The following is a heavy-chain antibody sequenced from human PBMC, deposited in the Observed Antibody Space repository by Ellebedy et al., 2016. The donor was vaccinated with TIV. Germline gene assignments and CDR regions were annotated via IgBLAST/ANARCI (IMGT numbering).Heavy chain of an antibody. CDR1: GLTFSSHA. CDR2: ITESGGNT. V-gene: IGHV3-23*01. Sequence: GESLKISCAASGLTFSSHAMSWVRQAPGKGLEWVSSITESGGNTYYADSVKGRCTISRDNSKDTLFLQMNSLRAEDTAIYFCSRDPVGVGPAFDVWGQGTMVTVSS. D-gene: IGHD4-23*01. CDR3: SRDPVGVGPAFDV. J-gene: IGHJ3*01.